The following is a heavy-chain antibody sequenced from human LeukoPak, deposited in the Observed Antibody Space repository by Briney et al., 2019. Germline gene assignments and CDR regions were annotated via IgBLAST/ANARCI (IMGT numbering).Heavy chain of an antibody. J-gene: IGHJ5*02. CDR3: ARPLTGPYTWPFDP. CDR1: GYIFTDYY. D-gene: IGHD3-10*01. V-gene: IGHV1-2*02. Sequence: GASVRVSCKASGYIFTDYYIHWVRQAPGQGLEWMGWINPHSGGTNYARLFHGRVTMTRDTSISTAYMELSRLRSDDTAAYYCARPLTGPYTWPFDPWGQGTLVTVSS. CDR2: INPHSGGT.